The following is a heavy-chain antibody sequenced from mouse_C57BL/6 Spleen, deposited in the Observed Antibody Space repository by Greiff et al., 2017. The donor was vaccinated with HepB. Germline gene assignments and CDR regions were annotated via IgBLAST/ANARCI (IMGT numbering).Heavy chain of an antibody. CDR1: GYSITSGYY. J-gene: IGHJ4*01. CDR3: ARDPYYYGSSYGAMDY. CDR2: ISYDGSN. V-gene: IGHV3-6*01. Sequence: EVHLVESGPGLVKPSQSLSLTCSVTGYSITSGYYWNWIRQFPGNKLEWMGYISYDGSNNYNPSLKNRISITRDTSKNQFFLKLNSVTTEDTATYYCARDPYYYGSSYGAMDYWGQGTSVTVSS. D-gene: IGHD1-1*01.